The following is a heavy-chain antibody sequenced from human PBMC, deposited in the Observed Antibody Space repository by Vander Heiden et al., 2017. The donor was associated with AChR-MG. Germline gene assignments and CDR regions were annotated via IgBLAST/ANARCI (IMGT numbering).Heavy chain of an antibody. CDR2: IWYDGSNK. CDR3: ARDYTTVVTGDAFDI. D-gene: IGHD4-17*01. Sequence: QVQLVESGGGVVQPGRSLRLSCAASGFTFSSYGMHWVRQAPGKGLEWVAVIWYDGSNKYYADSVKGRFTISRDNSKNTLYLQMNSLRAEDTAVYYCARDYTTVVTGDAFDIWGQGTMVTVSS. CDR1: GFTFSSYG. V-gene: IGHV3-33*01. J-gene: IGHJ3*02.